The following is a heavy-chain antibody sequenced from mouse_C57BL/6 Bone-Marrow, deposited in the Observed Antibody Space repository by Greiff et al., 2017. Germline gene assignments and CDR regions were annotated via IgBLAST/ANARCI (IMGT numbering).Heavy chain of an antibody. J-gene: IGHJ2*01. Sequence: VQLQQSGAELVKPGASVKLSCTASGFNIKDTYMHWVKQRPEQGLEWIGRIDPANGNTKYDPKFQGKATITADTSSNTAYLQLSSLTSEDTAVYYCTSTTVVYFDYWGQGTTLTVSS. CDR1: GFNIKDTY. CDR2: IDPANGNT. V-gene: IGHV14-3*02. CDR3: TSTTVVYFDY. D-gene: IGHD1-1*01.